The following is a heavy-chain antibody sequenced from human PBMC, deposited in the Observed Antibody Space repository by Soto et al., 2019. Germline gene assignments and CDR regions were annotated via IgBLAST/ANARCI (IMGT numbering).Heavy chain of an antibody. CDR2: INAGNGNT. D-gene: IGHD2-21*02. Sequence: QVQLVQSGAEVKKPGASVKVSCKASGYTFTSYAMHWVRQAPGQRLEWMGWINAGNGNTKYSQKFQGRVTITRDTSASTAYMELSSLISEDTAVYYWAIDLRDGPLYYYYYGRDVGGQGTTVTVSS. J-gene: IGHJ6*02. CDR1: GYTFTSYA. CDR3: AIDLRDGPLYYYYYGRDV. V-gene: IGHV1-3*01.